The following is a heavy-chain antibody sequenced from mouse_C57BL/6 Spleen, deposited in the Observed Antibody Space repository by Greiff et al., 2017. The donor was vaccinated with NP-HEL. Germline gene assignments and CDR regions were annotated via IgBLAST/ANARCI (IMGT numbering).Heavy chain of an antibody. CDR3: ARTYYPTGDC. D-gene: IGHD2-10*01. J-gene: IGHJ2*01. CDR1: GYTFTSYW. Sequence: QVQLQQPGAELVKPGASVKLSCKASGYTFTSYWMQWVKQRPGQGLEWIGEIDPSDSYTNYNQKFKGKATLTVDTSSSTAYMQLSSLTSEDSAVYYCARTYYPTGDCWGQGTTLTVSS. CDR2: IDPSDSYT. V-gene: IGHV1-50*01.